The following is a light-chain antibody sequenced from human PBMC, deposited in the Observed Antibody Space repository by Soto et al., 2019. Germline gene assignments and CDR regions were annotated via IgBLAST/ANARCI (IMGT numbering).Light chain of an antibody. CDR3: CSYAGTYAVV. V-gene: IGLV2-11*01. Sequence: QSALTQPRSVSGSPGQSVTISCTGSSSDVGGYNYVSWHQHHPGKAPKLIIYDVRKRPSGVPNRFSGSKSGNTASLTISGLQAEDEADYCCCSYAGTYAVVFGGGTKLTVL. CDR1: SSDVGGYNY. J-gene: IGLJ2*01. CDR2: DVR.